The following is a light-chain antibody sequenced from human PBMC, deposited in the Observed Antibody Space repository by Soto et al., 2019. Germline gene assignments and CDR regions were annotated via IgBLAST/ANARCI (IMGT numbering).Light chain of an antibody. CDR3: KDYNTRQWT. J-gene: IGKJ1*01. Sequence: ETGMTQSPTTLSVSPGERANLSCRASQSVNSNLAWYQQKLGQAPRVLIYGASTRATRVKARFSGSGSGTEFILTISSLQSEDVAVYYCKDYNTRQWTLGEGSKVDIK. CDR1: QSVNSN. V-gene: IGKV3-15*01. CDR2: GAS.